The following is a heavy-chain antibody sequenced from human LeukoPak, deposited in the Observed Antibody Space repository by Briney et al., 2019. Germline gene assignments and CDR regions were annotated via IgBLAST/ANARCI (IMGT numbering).Heavy chain of an antibody. CDR3: AKDRAPGYCTRTSCSPNYGMDV. CDR2: VSSDGSYK. D-gene: IGHD2-2*03. CDR1: GVTFSTFG. Sequence: PGRSLRLSCEASGVTFSTFGMYWVRQAPGKGLDWVAVVSSDGSYKYYADSVKGRFTISRDNSKKTLHLQMNSLRAEDTAVYYCAKDRAPGYCTRTSCSPNYGMDVWGQGTTVTVSS. J-gene: IGHJ6*02. V-gene: IGHV3-30*18.